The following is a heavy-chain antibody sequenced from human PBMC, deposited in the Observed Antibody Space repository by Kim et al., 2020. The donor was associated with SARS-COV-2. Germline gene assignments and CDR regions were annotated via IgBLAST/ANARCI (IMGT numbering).Heavy chain of an antibody. J-gene: IGHJ4*02. D-gene: IGHD2-2*01. CDR3: AREATSPDY. CDR2: MVPSGYDI. Sequence: ASVKVSCKASGFSLSNYHMHWVRQAPGQGLEWLGLMVPSGYDIINARKFQERVTMTRDMSTGAVYMELSSLNSEDTALYYCAREATSPDYCGQGTLFS. V-gene: IGHV1-46*01. CDR1: GFSLSNYH.